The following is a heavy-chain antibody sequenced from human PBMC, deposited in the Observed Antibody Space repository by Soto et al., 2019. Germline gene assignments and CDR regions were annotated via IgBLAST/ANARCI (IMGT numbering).Heavy chain of an antibody. V-gene: IGHV3-7*03. D-gene: IGHD2-8*02. J-gene: IGHJ4*02. CDR2: IKQDGSEK. CDR1: GFTFSSYW. Sequence: EVQLVESGGGLVQPGGSLRLSCAASGFTFSSYWMSWVRQAPGKGLEWVANIKQDGSEKYYVDSVKGRFTISRDNAKNSLYLQMNSLRAEDTAVYYCAREIILDPSPNFDYWGQGTLVTVSS. CDR3: AREIILDPSPNFDY.